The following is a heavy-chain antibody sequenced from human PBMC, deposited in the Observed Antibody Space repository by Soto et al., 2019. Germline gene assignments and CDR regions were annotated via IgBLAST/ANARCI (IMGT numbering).Heavy chain of an antibody. CDR1: GFTFSSYA. V-gene: IGHV3-23*01. CDR3: AKSRRSSSWYFGMDV. J-gene: IGHJ6*02. CDR2: ISGSGGST. Sequence: PGGSLRLSCAASGFTFSSYAMSWVRQAPGKGLEWVSAISGSGGSTYYADSVKSRITISRDNSKKKLYLQMKSMRAEDTAVYYCAKSRRSSSWYFGMDVWGQGTTVTVSS. D-gene: IGHD6-13*01.